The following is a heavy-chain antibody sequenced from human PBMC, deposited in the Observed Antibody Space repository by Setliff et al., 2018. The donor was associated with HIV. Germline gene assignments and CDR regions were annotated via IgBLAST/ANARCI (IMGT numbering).Heavy chain of an antibody. CDR1: GYSFSRSW. CDR2: IHAGNGYT. J-gene: IGHJ4*02. D-gene: IGHD3-16*01. V-gene: IGHV1-3*01. CDR3: ARIWGIPPLYYFDY. Sequence: WASVKVSCKASGYSFSRSWVQWVRQASGQGLEWMGWIHAGNGYTKYSQKFQGRVTFTRDTSASAAYMDLSSLRSEDTAVYYCARIWGIPPLYYFDYWGQGTLVTVSS.